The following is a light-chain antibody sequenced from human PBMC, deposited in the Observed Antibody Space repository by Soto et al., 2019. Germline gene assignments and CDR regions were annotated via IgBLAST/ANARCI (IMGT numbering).Light chain of an antibody. Sequence: AIRMTQSPSSFSASTGDRVTITCRASQGISSYLAWYQQKPGKAPKLLIYAASTLQSGVPSRFSGSGSGTDFTITISCLQSEDVETYYCQQYYSYPQSFGQGTRLEIK. CDR2: AAS. CDR1: QGISSY. CDR3: QQYYSYPQS. V-gene: IGKV1-8*01. J-gene: IGKJ5*01.